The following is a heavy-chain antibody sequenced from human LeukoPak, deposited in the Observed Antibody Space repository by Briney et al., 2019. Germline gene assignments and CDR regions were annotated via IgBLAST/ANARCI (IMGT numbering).Heavy chain of an antibody. V-gene: IGHV3-9*01. D-gene: IGHD6-13*01. CDR1: GFTFDDYA. J-gene: IGHJ4*02. Sequence: SLRLSCAASGFTFDDYAMHWVRQAPGKGLEWVSGITWNSNSIAYADSVQGRFTISRDNAKNSLYLQMNSLRAEDTALYYCAKDGSSQLDYWGQGTLVTVSS. CDR2: ITWNSNSI. CDR3: AKDGSSQLDY.